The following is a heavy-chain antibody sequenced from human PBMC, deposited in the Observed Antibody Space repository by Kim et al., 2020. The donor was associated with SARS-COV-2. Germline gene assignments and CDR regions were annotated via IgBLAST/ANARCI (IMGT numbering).Heavy chain of an antibody. J-gene: IGHJ3*02. Sequence: STSYAQTFQGRVTMTRDTSTSTVYMELSSLRSEDTAVYYCARTDHNAFDIWGQGTMVTVSS. CDR3: ARTDHNAFDI. CDR2: ST. V-gene: IGHV1-46*01.